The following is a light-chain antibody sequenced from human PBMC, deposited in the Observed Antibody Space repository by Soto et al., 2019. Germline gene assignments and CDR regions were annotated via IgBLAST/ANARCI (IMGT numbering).Light chain of an antibody. J-gene: IGKJ2*01. CDR3: QQYGSSPLYT. CDR1: QSVSSSY. V-gene: IGKV3-20*01. CDR2: GAS. Sequence: EIVLTQSPGTLSLSPGERATLSCRASQSVSSSYLGWYQQKPGQAPRLLIYGASNSATGIPDRFSGSGSGTDFTLTISRLEPEDFAVYYCQQYGSSPLYTLGQGNKLEIK.